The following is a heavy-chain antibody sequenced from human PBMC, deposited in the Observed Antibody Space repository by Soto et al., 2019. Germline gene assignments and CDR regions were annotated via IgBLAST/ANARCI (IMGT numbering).Heavy chain of an antibody. J-gene: IGHJ6*03. Sequence: SETLSLTCAVSGASMNTYYWSWIRQPPGKGLEWIGYLYYSGLTNYNPSLKSRVTISLDTSKNQFSLKLSSVTAADTAVYFCARGNTHGYYYMDVWGRGTTVTVS. V-gene: IGHV4-59*08. CDR2: LYYSGLT. D-gene: IGHD3-22*01. CDR3: ARGNTHGYYYMDV. CDR1: GASMNTYY.